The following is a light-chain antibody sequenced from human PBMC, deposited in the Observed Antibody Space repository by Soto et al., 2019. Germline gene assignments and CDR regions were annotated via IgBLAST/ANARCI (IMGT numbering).Light chain of an antibody. J-gene: IGLJ1*01. V-gene: IGLV1-51*01. CDR1: SSNIGNNY. CDR3: GTRDGRLSGYV. CDR2: DNN. Sequence: QSALTQSPSVSAAPGQTVTISCSGSSSNIGNNYVSWYQQLPGTAPKLLIYDNNKRPSGIPDRFSGSKSGTSATLGITGLQTGDEADYYCGTRDGRLSGYVFGTGTKVTVL.